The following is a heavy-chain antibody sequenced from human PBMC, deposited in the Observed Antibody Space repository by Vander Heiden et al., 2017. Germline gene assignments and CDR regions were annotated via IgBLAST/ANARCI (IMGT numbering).Heavy chain of an antibody. CDR2: IYSSGNT. CDR3: ARWRPNDSGWQYFFDH. Sequence: QVQLQESGPGLVKPSQTLSLTCSVSGASITNSDFYWTWIRQPPEKGLEWIGYIYSSGNTYYNPSLKSRITISVDTSKNQFSLNLSSVTAADTAVYYCARWRPNDSGWQYFFDHWGQGTLVTVSS. D-gene: IGHD6-19*01. J-gene: IGHJ4*02. V-gene: IGHV4-30-4*01. CDR1: GASITNSDFY.